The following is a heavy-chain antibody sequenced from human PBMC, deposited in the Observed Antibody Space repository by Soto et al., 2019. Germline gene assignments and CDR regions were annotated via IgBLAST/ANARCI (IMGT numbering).Heavy chain of an antibody. CDR1: GFTFDDYG. V-gene: IGHV3-9*01. D-gene: IGHD6-19*01. CDR2: INWNSNSI. Sequence: GGSLRLSCAASGFTFDDYGMHWVRQVPGKGLEWVAGINWNSNSIRYVDSVKGRFTISRDNSKNTLYLQMNSLRAEDTAVYYCAKALTVAGTGWFDPWGQGTQVTVSS. CDR3: AKALTVAGTGWFDP. J-gene: IGHJ5*02.